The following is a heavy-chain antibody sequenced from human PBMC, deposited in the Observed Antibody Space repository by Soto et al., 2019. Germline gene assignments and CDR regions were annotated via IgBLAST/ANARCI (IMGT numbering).Heavy chain of an antibody. J-gene: IGHJ4*02. D-gene: IGHD2-21*02. CDR3: VNFVVGPATLPY. CDR1: GASISSGGYS. V-gene: IGHV4-30-2*01. Sequence: QLQLQESGSGLVKPSETLSLTCAVSGASISSGGYSWSWVRQPPGKGLEWIGFIYQTGSTHYNPSLKDRVTISVDGSKNQFSLNLTSVTAADTAVYYCVNFVVGPATLPYWGQGALVTVSS. CDR2: IYQTGST.